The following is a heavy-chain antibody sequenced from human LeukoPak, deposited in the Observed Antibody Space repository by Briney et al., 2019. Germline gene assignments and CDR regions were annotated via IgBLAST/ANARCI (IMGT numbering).Heavy chain of an antibody. CDR2: INAGNGNT. Sequence: ASVKVSCKASGYTFTSYAMHWVRQAPGQRLEWMGWINAGNGNTKYSQKFQGRVTITRDTSASTAYMELSSLRSEDTAVYYCARGGAWELLLNYWGQGTLVTVSS. CDR3: ARGGAWELLLNY. D-gene: IGHD1-26*01. J-gene: IGHJ4*02. CDR1: GYTFTSYA. V-gene: IGHV1-3*01.